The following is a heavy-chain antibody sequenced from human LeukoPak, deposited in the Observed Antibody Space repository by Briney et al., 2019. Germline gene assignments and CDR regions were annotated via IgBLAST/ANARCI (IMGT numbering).Heavy chain of an antibody. V-gene: IGHV1-69*13. Sequence: GASVKVSCKASGCTFSSYAISWVRQVPGQGLEWMGGIIPIFGTANYAQKFQGRVTITADESTNTAYMELSSLRSEDTAVYYCARYRGHNWNDGEGFDIWGQGTMVTVSS. CDR1: GCTFSSYA. CDR3: ARYRGHNWNDGEGFDI. J-gene: IGHJ3*02. CDR2: IIPIFGTA. D-gene: IGHD1-1*01.